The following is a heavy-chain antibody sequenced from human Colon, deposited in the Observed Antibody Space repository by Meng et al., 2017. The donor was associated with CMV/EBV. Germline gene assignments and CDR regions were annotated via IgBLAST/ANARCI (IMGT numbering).Heavy chain of an antibody. V-gene: IGHV4-39*07. CDR1: GGSISSSSYY. CDR3: ATMTTVRGWFDP. J-gene: IGHJ5*02. Sequence: SETLSLTCTVSGGSISSSSYYWGWIRQPPGKGLEWIGNIYYSGSTHYNPSLKSRVTISVDTSKNQFSLKLSSVTAADTAVYYCATMTTVRGWFDPWGQGTTVTVSS. CDR2: IYYSGST. D-gene: IGHD4-11*01.